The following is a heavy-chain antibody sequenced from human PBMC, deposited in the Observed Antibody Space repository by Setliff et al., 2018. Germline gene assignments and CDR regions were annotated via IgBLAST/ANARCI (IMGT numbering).Heavy chain of an antibody. Sequence: SETLSLTCTVSGGSISSYYWSWSRQPAGKGLEWIGHIYIGGSANYHPSLKSRDTMSIDTSKNQFSLKLNSVTAADMAVYYCAREQWLDPPGYYYMDVWAKGTTVTVSS. CDR3: AREQWLDPPGYYYMDV. V-gene: IGHV4-4*07. D-gene: IGHD6-19*01. J-gene: IGHJ6*03. CDR2: IYIGGSA. CDR1: GGSISSYY.